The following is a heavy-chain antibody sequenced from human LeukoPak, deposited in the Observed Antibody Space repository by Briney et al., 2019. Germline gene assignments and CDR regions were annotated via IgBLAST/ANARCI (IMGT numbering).Heavy chain of an antibody. CDR2: INHSGST. D-gene: IGHD5-18*01. CDR3: ARHSDTAMVHKHYFDY. CDR1: GGSFSGYY. V-gene: IGHV4-34*01. Sequence: SETLSLTCAVYGGSFSGYYWSWIRQPPGKGLEWIGEINHSGSTNYNPSLKSRVTISVDTSKNQFSLKLSSVTAADTAVYYCARHSDTAMVHKHYFDYWGQGTLVAVSS. J-gene: IGHJ4*02.